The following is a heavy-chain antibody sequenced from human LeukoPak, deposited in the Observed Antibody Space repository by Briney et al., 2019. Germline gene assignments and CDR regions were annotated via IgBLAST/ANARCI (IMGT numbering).Heavy chain of an antibody. Sequence: GGSLRLSCAASGFTFDDYAMHWVRQAPGKGLEWVSGISWNSGSIGYADSVKGRFTISRDNAKNSLYLQMNSLRAEDTALYYCARGLKKKVPAAMVYWGQGTLVTVSS. CDR3: ARGLKKKVPAAMVY. CDR1: GFTFDDYA. D-gene: IGHD2-2*01. CDR2: ISWNSGSI. V-gene: IGHV3-9*01. J-gene: IGHJ4*02.